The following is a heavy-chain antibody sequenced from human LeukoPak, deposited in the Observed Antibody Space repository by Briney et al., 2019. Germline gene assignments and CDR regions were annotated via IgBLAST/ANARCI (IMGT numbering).Heavy chain of an antibody. V-gene: IGHV4-39*07. Sequence: KSSETLSLTCTVSGGSISSSSYYWGWLRQPPGKGLEWIGSIYYSGSTYYNPSLKSRVTISVDTSRNQFSLKLSSVTAAATAVYYCARRLFAEPSDYWGQGPLVTVSS. CDR3: ARRLFAEPSDY. CDR2: IYYSGST. J-gene: IGHJ4*02. D-gene: IGHD1-14*01. CDR1: GGSISSSSYY.